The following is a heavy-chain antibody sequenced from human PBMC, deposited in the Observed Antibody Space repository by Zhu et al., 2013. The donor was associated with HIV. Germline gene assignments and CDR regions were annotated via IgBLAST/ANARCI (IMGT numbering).Heavy chain of an antibody. V-gene: IGHV1-69*01. CDR2: IIPIFGTA. D-gene: IGHD2-2*01. Sequence: QVQLVQSGAEVKKPGSSVKVSCKASGGTFSSYAISWVRQAPGQGLEWMGGIIPIFGTANYAQKFQGRVTITADESTSTAYMELSSLRSEDTAVYYCARVVPAAMPYYYYGMDVVGPRDHGHRLL. J-gene: IGHJ6*02. CDR1: GGTFSSYA. CDR3: ARVVPAAMPYYYYGMDV.